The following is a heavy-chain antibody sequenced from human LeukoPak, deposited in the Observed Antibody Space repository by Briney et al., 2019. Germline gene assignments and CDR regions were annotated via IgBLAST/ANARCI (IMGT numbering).Heavy chain of an antibody. CDR2: ISSSGSTI. J-gene: IGHJ6*04. CDR3: AELGITMIGGV. Sequence: GGSLRLSCAASEFTFSSYEMYWVRQAPAQGLEWVSYISSSGSTIYYADSVKGRFTISRDNAKNSLYLQMNSLRAEDTAVYYCAELGITMIGGVWGKGTTVTISS. CDR1: EFTFSSYE. V-gene: IGHV3-48*03. D-gene: IGHD3-10*02.